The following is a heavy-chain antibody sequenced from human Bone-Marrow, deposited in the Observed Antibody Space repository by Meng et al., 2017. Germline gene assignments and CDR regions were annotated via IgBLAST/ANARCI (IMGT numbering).Heavy chain of an antibody. CDR3: AVGYSSGWTKGEFVY. CDR1: GYTFTSYG. CDR2: ISDYNGNT. D-gene: IGHD6-19*01. Sequence: ASVKVSCKASGYTFTSYGISWVRQAPGQGLEWMGWISDYNGNTNYAQKLQGRVTMTTDTSTSTAYMELRSLRSDDTAVYYCAVGYSSGWTKGEFVYWGQGNPV. V-gene: IGHV1-18*01. J-gene: IGHJ4*01.